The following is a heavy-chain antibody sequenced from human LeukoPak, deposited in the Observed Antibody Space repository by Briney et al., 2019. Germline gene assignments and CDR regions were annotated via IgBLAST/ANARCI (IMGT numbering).Heavy chain of an antibody. Sequence: GGSLRLSCAASGFTFSSYAMSWVRQAPGKGLEWVSTIVGSGGSTYYADSVKGRFTISRDNSKNTLYLQMNSLRAEDTAVYYCAKEPYYYDSSGYYYPPAYFDYWGQGTLVTVSS. CDR3: AKEPYYYDSSGYYYPPAYFDY. CDR2: IVGSGGST. CDR1: GFTFSSYA. J-gene: IGHJ4*02. V-gene: IGHV3-23*01. D-gene: IGHD3-22*01.